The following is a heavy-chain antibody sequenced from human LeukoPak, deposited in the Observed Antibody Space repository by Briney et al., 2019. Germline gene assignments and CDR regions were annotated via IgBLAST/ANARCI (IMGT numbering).Heavy chain of an antibody. J-gene: IGHJ4*02. V-gene: IGHV1-46*04. D-gene: IGHD6-19*01. CDR1: GYTLTSSY. Sequence: ASVKVSCKASGYTLTSSYMHWVRQAPGQGLEWMGITNPSGGSTSYAQKVQGRVTMTRDTSTSTVYMELSSLRSEDTAVYYCARSILLKRQLAVQFWGQGTLVTVSS. CDR2: TNPSGGST. CDR3: ARSILLKRQLAVQF.